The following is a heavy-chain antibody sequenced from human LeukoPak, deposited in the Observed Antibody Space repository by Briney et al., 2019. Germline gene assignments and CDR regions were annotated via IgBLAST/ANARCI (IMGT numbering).Heavy chain of an antibody. V-gene: IGHV3-33*06. J-gene: IGHJ3*02. CDR3: AKDLESGGDAFDI. D-gene: IGHD2-21*02. CDR1: GFTFSSYG. Sequence: GRSLRLSCAVSGFTFSSYGMHWVRQAPGKGLQWVAVIWYDGSNKYYADSVKGRFTISRDNSKNTLYLQMNSLRAEDTAVYYCAKDLESGGDAFDIWGQGTMVTVSS. CDR2: IWYDGSNK.